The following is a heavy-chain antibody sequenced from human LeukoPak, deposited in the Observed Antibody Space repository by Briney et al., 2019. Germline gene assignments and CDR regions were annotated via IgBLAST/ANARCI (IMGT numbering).Heavy chain of an antibody. CDR3: ATGAEGCTGGSCYSWIYY. CDR1: GFTFSSHA. D-gene: IGHD2-15*01. V-gene: IGHV3-23*01. J-gene: IGHJ4*02. CDR2: ISSSGGST. Sequence: GGSLRLSCTASGFTFSSHAMSWVRQAPGKGLEWVSGISSSGGSTYYADSVKGRLTISRDNSQNTLYLQMNSLTDDDTAVYYCATGAEGCTGGSCYSWIYYWGQGTLVSVSS.